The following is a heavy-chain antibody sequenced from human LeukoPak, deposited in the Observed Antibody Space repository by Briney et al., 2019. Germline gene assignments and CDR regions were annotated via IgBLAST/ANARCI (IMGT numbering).Heavy chain of an antibody. V-gene: IGHV3-21*01. J-gene: IGHJ4*02. CDR1: GFTFSSYS. Sequence: GGSLRLSCAASGFTFSSYSMNWVRQAPGKGLEWVSSISSSSSYIYYADSVKGRFTISRDNAKNSLYLQMNSLRAEDTAVYYCARGYSSSLVQDFDYWGQGTLVTVSS. CDR2: ISSSSSYI. CDR3: ARGYSSSLVQDFDY. D-gene: IGHD6-6*01.